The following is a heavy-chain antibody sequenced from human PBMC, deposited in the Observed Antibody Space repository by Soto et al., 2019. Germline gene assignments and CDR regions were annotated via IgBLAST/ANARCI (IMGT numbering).Heavy chain of an antibody. Sequence: PSETLSLTCTVSGGSISSYYWSWIRQPPGKGLEWIGYIYYSGSTNYNPSLKSRVTISVNTSENQFSLKLSSVTAADTAVYYCAIYIALSGSFPFDYWGKGTLVTVSS. J-gene: IGHJ4*02. V-gene: IGHV4-59*08. CDR3: AIYIALSGSFPFDY. D-gene: IGHD2-8*02. CDR1: GGSISSYY. CDR2: IYYSGST.